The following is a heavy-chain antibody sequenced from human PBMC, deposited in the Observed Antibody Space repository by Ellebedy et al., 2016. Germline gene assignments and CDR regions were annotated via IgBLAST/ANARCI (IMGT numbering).Heavy chain of an antibody. J-gene: IGHJ4*02. Sequence: ASVKVSXXASRYTFTSYYMHWVRQAPGQGLEWMGIINPSGGSTSYAQKFQGRVTMTRDTSTSTVYMELSSLRSDDTAVYYCARVTREHDILTGGFDYWGQGTLVTVSS. V-gene: IGHV1-46*01. D-gene: IGHD3-9*01. CDR1: RYTFTSYY. CDR3: ARVTREHDILTGGFDY. CDR2: INPSGGST.